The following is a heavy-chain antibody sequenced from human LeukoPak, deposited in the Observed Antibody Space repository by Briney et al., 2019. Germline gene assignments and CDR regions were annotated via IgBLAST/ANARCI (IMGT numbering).Heavy chain of an antibody. D-gene: IGHD2-2*01. Sequence: ASVKVSCKASGYTFTGYYMHWVRQAPGQELEWMGWINPNSGGTNYAQKFQGRVTMTRDTSISTAYMELSRLRSDDTAVYYCARDPSVVVVPATWEDYWGQGTLVTVSS. CDR2: INPNSGGT. CDR1: GYTFTGYY. J-gene: IGHJ4*02. CDR3: ARDPSVVVVPATWEDY. V-gene: IGHV1-2*02.